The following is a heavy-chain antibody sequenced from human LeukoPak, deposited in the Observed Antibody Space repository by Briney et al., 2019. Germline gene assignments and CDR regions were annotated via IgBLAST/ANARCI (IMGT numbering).Heavy chain of an antibody. V-gene: IGHV3-21*01. CDR3: ARDRDYGDNDAFDI. Sequence: PGGSLRLSCAASGFTFSSYWMHWVRQAPGEGLVWVSSISSSSSYIYYADSVKGRFTISRDNAKNSLYLQMNSLRAEDTAVYYCARDRDYGDNDAFDIWGQGTMVTVSS. D-gene: IGHD4-17*01. CDR1: GFTFSSYW. CDR2: ISSSSSYI. J-gene: IGHJ3*02.